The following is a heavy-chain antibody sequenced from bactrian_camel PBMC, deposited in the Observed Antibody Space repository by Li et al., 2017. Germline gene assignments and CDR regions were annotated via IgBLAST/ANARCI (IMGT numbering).Heavy chain of an antibody. CDR2: IDSDGSKT. CDR1: GFTFSSYY. D-gene: IGHD6*01. Sequence: HVQLVESGGGLVQPGGSLRLSCAAYGFTFSSYYGNWVRQAPGKGLEWVSSIDSDGSKTYYADSVKGRFTISRDNAKNTVCLQMNSLKSEDTGTYYCQVGTSSILHGQGTQVTVS. V-gene: IGHV3S6*01. J-gene: IGHJ4*01.